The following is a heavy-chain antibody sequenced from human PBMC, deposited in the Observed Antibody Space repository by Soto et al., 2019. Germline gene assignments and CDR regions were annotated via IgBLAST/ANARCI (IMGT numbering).Heavy chain of an antibody. Sequence: GGSLRLSCVASGFTLSSYAMDWVRQAPGKGLEWVSALGTAGDTYYAASVKGRFTLSRDKSKSTVYLQVNDLRAEDTALYYCARKRPGTTPFDYWGQGTLVTVSS. CDR2: LGTAGDT. V-gene: IGHV3-23*01. D-gene: IGHD1-7*01. CDR3: ARKRPGTTPFDY. CDR1: GFTLSSYA. J-gene: IGHJ4*02.